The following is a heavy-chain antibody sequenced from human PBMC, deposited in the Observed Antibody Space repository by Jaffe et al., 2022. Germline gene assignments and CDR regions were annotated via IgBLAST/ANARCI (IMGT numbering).Heavy chain of an antibody. Sequence: QVQLVESGGGVVQPGGSLRLSCAASGFTFSSYGIHWVRQAPGKGLEWVAFVRFDEEKCYADSVKGRFTISRDNSKNTLYLQMNSLRPEDTAVYYCTRDGFNYDFDIWGQGTMVTVSS. V-gene: IGHV3-30*02. CDR1: GFTFSSYG. CDR3: TRDGFNYDFDI. CDR2: VRFDEEK. J-gene: IGHJ3*02. D-gene: IGHD5-12*01.